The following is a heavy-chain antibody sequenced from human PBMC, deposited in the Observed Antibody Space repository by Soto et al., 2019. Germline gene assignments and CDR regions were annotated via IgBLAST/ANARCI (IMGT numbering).Heavy chain of an antibody. V-gene: IGHV1-2*04. D-gene: IGHD1-26*01. CDR2: INPNSGGT. CDR1: GYTFTGYY. Sequence: ASVKVSCKASGYTFTGYYMHWVRQAPGQGLEWMGWINPNSGGTNYAQKFQGWVTMTRDTSISTAYMELSRLRSDDTAMYYCARDTVGAIGGYYFDYWGQGTLVTVSS. CDR3: ARDTVGAIGGYYFDY. J-gene: IGHJ4*02.